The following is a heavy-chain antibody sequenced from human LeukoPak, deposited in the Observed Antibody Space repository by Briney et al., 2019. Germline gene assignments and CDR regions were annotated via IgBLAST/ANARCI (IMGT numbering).Heavy chain of an antibody. Sequence: GGSLRLSCAASGFTFTDYWMHWARQTPGKGLEWVSSISRSSSHIYFADSVKGRFTISRDNAKNSLYLQVNSLRTEDTAVYYCARDRCSGGACYSFDFWGQGTLVSVSS. CDR1: GFTFTDYW. D-gene: IGHD2-15*01. V-gene: IGHV3-21*06. J-gene: IGHJ4*02. CDR2: ISRSSSHI. CDR3: ARDRCSGGACYSFDF.